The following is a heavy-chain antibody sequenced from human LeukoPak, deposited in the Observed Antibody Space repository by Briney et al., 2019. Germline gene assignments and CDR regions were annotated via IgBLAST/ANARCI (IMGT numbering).Heavy chain of an antibody. CDR2: IYYSGTT. J-gene: IGHJ4*02. CDR3: ARDNAMVPGALVC. CDR1: GGSISSYY. D-gene: IGHD2-2*01. V-gene: IGHV4-59*01. Sequence: SETLSLTCTVSGGSISSYYWTWIRQPPGKGLEWIGHIYYSGTTSHNPSLKSQLSISADTPKKNFSLRLTSVTAADTAVYYCARDNAMVPGALVCWGRGGQVSVSS.